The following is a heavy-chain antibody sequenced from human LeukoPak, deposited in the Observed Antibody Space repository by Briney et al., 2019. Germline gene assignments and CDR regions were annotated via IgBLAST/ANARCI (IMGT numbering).Heavy chain of an antibody. CDR1: GGSISIVPFY. CDR3: ARDRTLYCSGGSCSYYYYYYYMDV. V-gene: IGHV4-61*02. Sequence: SETLSLTCTVPGGSISIVPFYWSWIRQPAGKGLEWIGRIYTSGSTNYNPSLKSRVTMSVDTSKNQFSLKLSSVTAADTAVYYCARDRTLYCSGGSCSYYYYYYYMDVWGKGTTVTVSS. D-gene: IGHD2-15*01. J-gene: IGHJ6*03. CDR2: IYTSGST.